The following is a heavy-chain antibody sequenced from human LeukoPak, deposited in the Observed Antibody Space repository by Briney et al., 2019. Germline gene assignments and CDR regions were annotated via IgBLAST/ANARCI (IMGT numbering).Heavy chain of an antibody. CDR3: ARSADDTLTGDNWFDP. Sequence: PSETLSLTCTVSGGSISSYYWSWIRQPAGKGLEWIGRIYTSGSTNYNPSLKSRVTMSVDTSKNQFSLKLSSVTAADTAVYYCARSADDTLTGDNWFDPWGQGTLVTVSS. CDR2: IYTSGST. J-gene: IGHJ5*02. CDR1: GGSISSYY. V-gene: IGHV4-4*07. D-gene: IGHD3-9*01.